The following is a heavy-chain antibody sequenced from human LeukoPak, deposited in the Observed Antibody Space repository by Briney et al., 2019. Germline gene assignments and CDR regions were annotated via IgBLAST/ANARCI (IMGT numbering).Heavy chain of an antibody. D-gene: IGHD6-13*01. J-gene: IGHJ4*02. V-gene: IGHV3-30*02. Sequence: GGSLRLSCAASGFTFSSYGMHWVRQAPGKGLEGVAFIRYDGSNKYYADSVKGRFTISRDNSKNTLYLHMNSLRAEDTAVYYCANPVYPGIAAAGTVGYWEQGTLVTVSS. CDR3: ANPVYPGIAAAGTVGY. CDR1: GFTFSSYG. CDR2: IRYDGSNK.